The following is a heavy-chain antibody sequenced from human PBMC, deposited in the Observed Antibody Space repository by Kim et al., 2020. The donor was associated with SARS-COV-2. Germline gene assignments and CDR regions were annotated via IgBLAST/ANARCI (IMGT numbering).Heavy chain of an antibody. Sequence: NPSLKSRVTLSVDTSKNQFSLKLSSVTAADTAVYFCARGTYGDYGGRYFDSWGQGALVTVSS. J-gene: IGHJ4*02. V-gene: IGHV4-59*09. CDR3: ARGTYGDYGGRYFDS. D-gene: IGHD4-17*01.